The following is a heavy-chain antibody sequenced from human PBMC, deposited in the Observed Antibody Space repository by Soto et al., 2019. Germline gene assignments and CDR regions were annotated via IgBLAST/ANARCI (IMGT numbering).Heavy chain of an antibody. CDR2: ISSSGSTI. CDR3: ARDLPLGYCTNGVCYPRALNYFDY. J-gene: IGHJ4*02. V-gene: IGHV3-48*03. D-gene: IGHD2-8*01. Sequence: GGSLRLSCAASGFTFSSYEMNWVRQAPGKGLEWVSYISSSGSTIYYADSVKGRFTISRDNAKNSLYLQMNSLRAEDTAVYYCARDLPLGYCTNGVCYPRALNYFDYWGQGTLVTVSS. CDR1: GFTFSSYE.